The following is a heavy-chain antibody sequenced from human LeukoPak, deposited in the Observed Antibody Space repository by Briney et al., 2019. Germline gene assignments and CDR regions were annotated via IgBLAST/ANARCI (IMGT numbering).Heavy chain of an antibody. Sequence: GASVKVSCKASGGTFISYAISWVRQAPGQGLEWMGGIIPILGTANYAQKFQGRVTITADESTSTAYMELSSLRSEDTAVYYCARMGDIDHYVYSGSYCYWGQGTLVTVSS. V-gene: IGHV1-69*13. CDR3: ARMGDIDHYVYSGSYCY. D-gene: IGHD1-26*01. CDR1: GGTFISYA. CDR2: IIPILGTA. J-gene: IGHJ4*02.